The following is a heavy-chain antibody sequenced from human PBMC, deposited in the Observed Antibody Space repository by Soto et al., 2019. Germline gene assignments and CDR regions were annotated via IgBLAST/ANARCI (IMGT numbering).Heavy chain of an antibody. CDR2: IGGSGASI. D-gene: IGHD6-13*01. CDR1: GFPFSAFA. CDR3: AKENGYSSSWFEFDY. Sequence: GGSLRPSCAASGFPFSAFAMNWVRQAPGKGLQWVSGIGGSGASIFYTDSVKGRFTISRDNSKNKLYLQMNNVRAEDTAVYYCAKENGYSSSWFEFDYWG. J-gene: IGHJ4*01. V-gene: IGHV3-23*01.